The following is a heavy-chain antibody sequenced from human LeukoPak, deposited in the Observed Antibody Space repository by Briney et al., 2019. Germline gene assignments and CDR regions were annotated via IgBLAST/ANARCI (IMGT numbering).Heavy chain of an antibody. D-gene: IGHD6-19*01. V-gene: IGHV3-9*01. J-gene: IGHJ4*02. Sequence: GGSLRLSCAASGFTFDDYAMHWVRQAPGKGLEWVSGISWNSGSIGYADSVKGRFTISRDNSKNTLYLQMNSLRAEDTAVYYCAKEESSSGWFLFDYWGQGTLVTVSS. CDR3: AKEESSSGWFLFDY. CDR1: GFTFDDYA. CDR2: ISWNSGSI.